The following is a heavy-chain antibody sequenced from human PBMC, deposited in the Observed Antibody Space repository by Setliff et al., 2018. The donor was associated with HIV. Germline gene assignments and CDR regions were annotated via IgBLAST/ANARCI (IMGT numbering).Heavy chain of an antibody. J-gene: IGHJ4*02. V-gene: IGHV3-66*01. Sequence: GGSLRLSCAVSGFTVSSNYMSWVRQAPGKGLEWVSVVYSGGSTYYADSVKGRFTISRDNAKNTLYLQMNSLRAEDTAVYYCARDRVGATFIDYWGQGTLVTVSS. CDR1: GFTVSSNY. D-gene: IGHD1-26*01. CDR2: VYSGGST. CDR3: ARDRVGATFIDY.